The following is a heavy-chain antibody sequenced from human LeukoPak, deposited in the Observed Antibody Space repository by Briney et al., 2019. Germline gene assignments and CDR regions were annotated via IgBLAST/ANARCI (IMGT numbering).Heavy chain of an antibody. D-gene: IGHD4-17*01. CDR3: ARLRGAY. J-gene: IGHJ4*02. CDR1: GGSFSGYY. CDR2: INHSGST. Sequence: SETLSLTCAVYGGSFSGYYWSWIRQPPGKGLEWIGEINHSGSTNYNPSLKSRVTISVDTSKNQFSLKLSSVTAADTAVYYCARLRGAYWGQGTLVTVSS. V-gene: IGHV4-34*01.